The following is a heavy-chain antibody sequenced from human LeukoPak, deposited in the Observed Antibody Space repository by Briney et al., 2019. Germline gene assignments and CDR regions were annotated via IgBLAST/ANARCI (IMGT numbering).Heavy chain of an antibody. CDR1: GGSISSYY. Sequence: SETLSLTCTVSGGSISSYYWSWIRQPPGKGLEWIGYIYYSGSTNHNPSLKSRVTISVDTSKNQFSLKLSSVTAADTAVYYCARAFYSSWDLDYWGQGTLVTVSS. D-gene: IGHD6-6*01. V-gene: IGHV4-59*08. J-gene: IGHJ4*02. CDR2: IYYSGST. CDR3: ARAFYSSWDLDY.